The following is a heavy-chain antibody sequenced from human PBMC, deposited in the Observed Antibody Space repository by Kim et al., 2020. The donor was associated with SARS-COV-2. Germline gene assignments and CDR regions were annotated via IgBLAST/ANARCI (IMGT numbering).Heavy chain of an antibody. J-gene: IGHJ4*02. V-gene: IGHV3-30*18. CDR3: AKATGIAAALDY. CDR1: GFTFSSYG. CDR2: ISYDGSNK. D-gene: IGHD6-13*01. Sequence: GGSLRLSCAASGFTFSSYGMHWVRQAPGKGLEWVAVISYDGSNKYYADSVKGRFTISRDNSKNTLYLQMNSLRAEDTAVYYCAKATGIAAALDYWGQGTL.